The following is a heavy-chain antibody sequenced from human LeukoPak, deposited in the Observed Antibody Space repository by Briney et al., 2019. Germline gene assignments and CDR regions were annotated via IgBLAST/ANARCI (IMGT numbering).Heavy chain of an antibody. Sequence: GASVKVSCKASGYTFTSYDINWVRQATGQGLEWMGWMNPNSGNTGYAQKFQGRVTITRNTSISTAYMELSSLRSEDTAVYYCARGGTYYDFWSGYYNWFDPWGQGTLVTVSS. CDR3: ARGGTYYDFWSGYYNWFDP. D-gene: IGHD3-3*01. CDR2: MNPNSGNT. J-gene: IGHJ5*02. CDR1: GYTFTSYD. V-gene: IGHV1-8*03.